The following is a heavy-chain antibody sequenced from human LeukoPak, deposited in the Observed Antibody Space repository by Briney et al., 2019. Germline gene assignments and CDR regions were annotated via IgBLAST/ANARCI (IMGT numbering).Heavy chain of an antibody. D-gene: IGHD6-13*01. V-gene: IGHV4-39*01. CDR1: GGSISSCSYY. J-gene: IGHJ6*03. CDR3: ARAAYMDV. Sequence: SETLSLTCTVSGGSISSCSYYWGWIRQPPGKGLEWIGSIYYSGSTYYNPSLKSRVTISVDTSKNQFSLKLSSVTAADTAVYYCARAAYMDVWGKGTTVTVSS. CDR2: IYYSGST.